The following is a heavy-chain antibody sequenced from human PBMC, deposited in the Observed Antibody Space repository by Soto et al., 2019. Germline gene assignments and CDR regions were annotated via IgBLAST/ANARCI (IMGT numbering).Heavy chain of an antibody. Sequence: GGSLRLSCAASGFTFSSYAMHWVRQAPGKGLEWVAVISYDGSNKYYADSVKGRFTISRDNSKNTLYRQMNSLRAEDTAVYYCARTPDFWSGYFPYWGQGTLVTVSS. J-gene: IGHJ4*02. CDR1: GFTFSSYA. CDR3: ARTPDFWSGYFPY. CDR2: ISYDGSNK. D-gene: IGHD3-3*01. V-gene: IGHV3-30-3*01.